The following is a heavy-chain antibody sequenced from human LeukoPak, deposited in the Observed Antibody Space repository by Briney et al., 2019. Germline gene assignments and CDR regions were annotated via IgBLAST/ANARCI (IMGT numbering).Heavy chain of an antibody. D-gene: IGHD2-15*01. CDR3: ARGSATDMALFDC. J-gene: IGHJ4*02. CDR1: GYTFTGYY. V-gene: IGHV1-2*02. Sequence: GASVKVSCKASGYTFTGYYMHWVRQAPGQGLEWMGRVNPDSGGTNYAQKFQGRVTMTRDTSISTAYMELSSLRSDDTAVYYCARGSATDMALFDCWGQGTLVTVSS. CDR2: VNPDSGGT.